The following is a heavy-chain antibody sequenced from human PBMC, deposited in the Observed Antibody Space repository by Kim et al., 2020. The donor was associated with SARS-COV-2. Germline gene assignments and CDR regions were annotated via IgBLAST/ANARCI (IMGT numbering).Heavy chain of an antibody. J-gene: IGHJ4*02. V-gene: IGHV4-34*09. CDR1: GGSFSGYY. D-gene: IGHD1-26*01. CDR3: AREVFATSRIDY. Sequence: SETLSLTCAVYGGSFSGYYWSWIRQPPGKGLEWIGEINHSGSTNYNPSLKSRVTISVDTSKNQFSLKLSSVTAADTAVYYCAREVFATSRIDYWGQGTLVTVSS. CDR2: INHSGST.